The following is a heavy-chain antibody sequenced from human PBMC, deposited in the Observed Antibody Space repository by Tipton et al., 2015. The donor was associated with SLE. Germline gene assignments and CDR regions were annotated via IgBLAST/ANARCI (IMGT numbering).Heavy chain of an antibody. CDR3: ARSNLSRAATRGMGYFDY. CDR2: INHSGST. D-gene: IGHD2-15*01. V-gene: IGHV4-34*01. CDR1: GGSFSGYY. J-gene: IGHJ4*02. Sequence: TLSLTCAVYGGSFSGYYWSWIRQPPGKGLEWIGEINHSGSTNYNPSLKSRVTISVDTSKNQFSLKLSSVTAADTAVYYCARSNLSRAATRGMGYFDYWGQGTLVTVSS.